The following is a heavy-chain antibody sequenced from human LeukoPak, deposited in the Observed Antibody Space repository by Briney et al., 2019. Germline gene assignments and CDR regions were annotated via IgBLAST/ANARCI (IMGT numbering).Heavy chain of an antibody. Sequence: GGSLRLSCAASGFTVSSNYMSWVRQAPGKGLDGVANIKQDGSEKYYVDSVKGRFTISRDNAKNSLYLQMNSLRAEDTAVYCCASTYYDSSGYYPLVYFQHWGQGTLVSVSS. D-gene: IGHD3-22*01. CDR2: IKQDGSEK. CDR1: GFTVSSNY. J-gene: IGHJ1*01. CDR3: ASTYYDSSGYYPLVYFQH. V-gene: IGHV3-7*01.